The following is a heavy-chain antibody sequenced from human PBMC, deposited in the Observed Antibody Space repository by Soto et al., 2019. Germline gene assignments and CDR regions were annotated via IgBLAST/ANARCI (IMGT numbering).Heavy chain of an antibody. CDR3: ARPNKSCSGGSCHYYYYGMDV. J-gene: IGHJ6*04. Sequence: GESLKISCKGSGYSFTSYWISWVRQMPGKGLEWMGRIDPSDSYTNYSPSFQGHVTISADKSISTAYLQWSSLKASDTAMYYCARPNKSCSGGSCHYYYYGMDVWGKGTTVSVS. CDR2: IDPSDSYT. D-gene: IGHD2-15*01. CDR1: GYSFTSYW. V-gene: IGHV5-10-1*01.